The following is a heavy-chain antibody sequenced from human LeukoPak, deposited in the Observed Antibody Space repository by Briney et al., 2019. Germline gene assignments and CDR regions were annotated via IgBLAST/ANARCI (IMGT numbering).Heavy chain of an antibody. D-gene: IGHD1-14*01. CDR2: ISGSSTYK. Sequence: PGGSLRLSCAASGFTFNTYNMNWVRQAPGKGLEWVSSISGSSTYKYYADSVKGRFTISRDNAKNALYLQMNSLRAEDTAMYYCARDREATGDYFDYWGQGTLVTVSS. J-gene: IGHJ4*02. CDR3: ARDREATGDYFDY. CDR1: GFTFNTYN. V-gene: IGHV3-21*01.